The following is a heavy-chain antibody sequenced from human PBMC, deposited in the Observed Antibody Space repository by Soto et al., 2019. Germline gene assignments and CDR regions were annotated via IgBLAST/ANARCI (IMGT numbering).Heavy chain of an antibody. CDR2: VYTSGSP. V-gene: IGHV4-4*07. CDR1: GGSISNYY. Sequence: KASETLSLTCTVSGGSISNYYWSWIRQPAGKGLEWIGRVYTSGSPNYNPSLKSRVTMSVDTSKNQFSLKLNSVTAADTAVYFCARQQLLPFYYALDVWGQGTTVTVSS. D-gene: IGHD6-13*01. CDR3: ARQQLLPFYYALDV. J-gene: IGHJ6*02.